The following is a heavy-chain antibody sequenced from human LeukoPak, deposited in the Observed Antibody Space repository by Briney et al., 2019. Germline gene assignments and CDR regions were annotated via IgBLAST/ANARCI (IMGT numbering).Heavy chain of an antibody. CDR1: GGSISNYS. D-gene: IGHD2-15*01. CDR3: ARAGYCSGGSCFLDY. Sequence: SETLSLTCTVSGGSISNYSWSWIRQPPGKGLEWIGEINHSGSTNYNPSLKSRVTISVDTSKNQFSLKLSSVTAADTAVYYCARAGYCSGGSCFLDYWGQGTLVTVSS. V-gene: IGHV4-34*01. CDR2: INHSGST. J-gene: IGHJ4*02.